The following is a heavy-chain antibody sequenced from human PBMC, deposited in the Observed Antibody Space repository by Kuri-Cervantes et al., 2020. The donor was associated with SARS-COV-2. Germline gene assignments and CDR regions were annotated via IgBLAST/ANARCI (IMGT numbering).Heavy chain of an antibody. CDR1: GFTFSSYA. V-gene: IGHV3-23*01. CDR3: ARDIVVVPAARTPGMDV. J-gene: IGHJ6*02. CDR2: ISGSGGST. D-gene: IGHD2-2*01. Sequence: GGSLRLSCAASGFTFSSYAMSWVRQAPGKGLEWVSAISGSGGSTYYADSVKGRFTISRDNAKNSLYLQMNSLRAEDTAVYYCARDIVVVPAARTPGMDVWGQGTTVTVSS.